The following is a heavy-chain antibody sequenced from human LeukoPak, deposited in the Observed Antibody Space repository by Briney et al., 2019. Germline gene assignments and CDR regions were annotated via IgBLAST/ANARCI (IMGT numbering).Heavy chain of an antibody. CDR3: ATEWTSSQNPNDAFDI. CDR1: GYTLTELS. Sequence: ASVKVSCKVSGYTLTELSMHWVRQAPGKGLEWMGGFDPEDGETIYAQKLQGRVTMTEDTSTDTAYMELSSLRSEDAAVYYCATEWTSSQNPNDAFDIWGQGTMVTVSS. D-gene: IGHD6-13*01. J-gene: IGHJ3*02. CDR2: FDPEDGET. V-gene: IGHV1-24*01.